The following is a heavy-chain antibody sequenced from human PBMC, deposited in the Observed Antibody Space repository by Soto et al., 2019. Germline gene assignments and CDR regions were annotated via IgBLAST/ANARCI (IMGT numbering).Heavy chain of an antibody. J-gene: IGHJ3*01. CDR2: IGRSGTTT. V-gene: IGHV3-48*03. Sequence: EVQLVESGGGLVLPGGSLRLSCAASGLTFTNYEMNWVRQAPGKGLEWVSYIGRSGTTTYYADSLKGRFTISRDNAKNSLYLQMNSRRAEDTAVYYCAAGSGGGGAFDFWGQGTMVTVSS. CDR3: AAGSGGGGAFDF. CDR1: GLTFTNYE. D-gene: IGHD3-10*01.